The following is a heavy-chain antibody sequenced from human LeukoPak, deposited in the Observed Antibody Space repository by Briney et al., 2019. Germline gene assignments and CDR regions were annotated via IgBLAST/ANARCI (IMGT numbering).Heavy chain of an antibody. CDR2: ISGYTVNT. Sequence: GASVKVSCKASGYTFTDYGIGWVRQAPGQGLEWLGWISGYTVNTNYEQNLQGRATMTTDTATSTAYMELRSLTSDDTAVYYCARGWRSVQSSQISPFDSWGLGTLVTVSS. CDR1: GYTFTDYG. CDR3: ARGWRSVQSSQISPFDS. D-gene: IGHD5-24*01. V-gene: IGHV1-18*01. J-gene: IGHJ4*02.